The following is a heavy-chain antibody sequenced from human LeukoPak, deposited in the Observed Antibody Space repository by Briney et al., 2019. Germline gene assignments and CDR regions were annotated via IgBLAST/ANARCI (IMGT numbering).Heavy chain of an antibody. Sequence: ASVKVSCKASGYTFTSYAMHWVRQAPGQRLEWMGWINAGNGNTKYSQKFQGRVTITRDTSASTAYMELSSLRSEDTAVYYCAREAAAGTGWDYWGQGTLVTISS. V-gene: IGHV1-3*01. CDR3: AREAAAGTGWDY. J-gene: IGHJ4*02. CDR1: GYTFTSYA. CDR2: INAGNGNT. D-gene: IGHD6-19*01.